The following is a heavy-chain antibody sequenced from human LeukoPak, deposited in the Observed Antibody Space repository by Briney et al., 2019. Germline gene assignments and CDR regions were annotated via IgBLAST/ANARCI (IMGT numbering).Heavy chain of an antibody. Sequence: ASVKVSCKASGYTFTSYGISWVRQAPAQGLEWMGWISAYNGNTNYAQKLQGRVTMTTDTSTSTGYMELRSLRSDDTAVYYCARVARITMVRGVITNFDYWGQGTLVTVSS. CDR1: GYTFTSYG. CDR3: ARVARITMVRGVITNFDY. CDR2: ISAYNGNT. D-gene: IGHD3-10*01. J-gene: IGHJ4*02. V-gene: IGHV1-18*01.